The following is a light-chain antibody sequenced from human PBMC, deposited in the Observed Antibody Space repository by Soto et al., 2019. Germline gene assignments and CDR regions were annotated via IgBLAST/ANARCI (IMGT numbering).Light chain of an antibody. CDR2: DVS. Sequence: QAVVTQPASVSGSPGQSITISCTGTSSDVGGYNYVSWYQQHPGKAPKLMIYDVSNRPSGVSNRFSGSKSGNTASLTISGLQAEDEADYYCSSYTSSSTLVFGGATKLTVL. CDR1: SSDVGGYNY. V-gene: IGLV2-14*01. CDR3: SSYTSSSTLV. J-gene: IGLJ2*01.